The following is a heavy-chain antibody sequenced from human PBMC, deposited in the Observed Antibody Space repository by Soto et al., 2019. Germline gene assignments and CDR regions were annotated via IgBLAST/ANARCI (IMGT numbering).Heavy chain of an antibody. CDR3: AKDRVVASPSLHYYYGMDV. V-gene: IGHV3-23*01. CDR2: ISGSGGST. J-gene: IGHJ6*04. CDR1: GFTFSSYA. D-gene: IGHD2-2*01. Sequence: GGSLRLSCAASGFTFSSYAMSWVRQAPGKGLEWVSAISGSGGSTYYADSVKGRFTISRDNSKNTLYLQMNSLRAEDTAVYYCAKDRVVASPSLHYYYGMDVSGKGTKGTVPS.